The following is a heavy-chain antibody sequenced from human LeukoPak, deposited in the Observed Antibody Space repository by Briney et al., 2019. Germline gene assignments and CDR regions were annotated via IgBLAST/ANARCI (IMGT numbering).Heavy chain of an antibody. V-gene: IGHV3-48*03. D-gene: IGHD3-22*01. J-gene: IGHJ4*02. Sequence: GGSLRLSCAASGFTFSSYDMNWVRQAPGKGLEWVSYISSSGSTIYYADSVKGRFTISRDNAKNSLYLQMNSLRAEDTAVYYCARGSGPPVVTSFDYWGQGTLVTVSS. CDR1: GFTFSSYD. CDR2: ISSSGSTI. CDR3: ARGSGPPVVTSFDY.